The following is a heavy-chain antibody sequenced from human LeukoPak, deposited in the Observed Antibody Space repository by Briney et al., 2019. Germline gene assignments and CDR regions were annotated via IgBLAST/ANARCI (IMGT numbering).Heavy chain of an antibody. V-gene: IGHV3-23*01. D-gene: IGHD2-21*02. J-gene: IGHJ2*01. CDR1: GFTFSSYA. CDR2: IGGSGSTT. Sequence: PGGSLRLSCAASGFTFSSYAMSWVRQAPGKGLEWVSAIGGSGSTTYYADSVKGRFTISRDNSKNTLYLQMNSLRAEDTAVYYCAKCRCDQLYWFFDLWGRGTLVTVSS. CDR3: AKCRCDQLYWFFDL.